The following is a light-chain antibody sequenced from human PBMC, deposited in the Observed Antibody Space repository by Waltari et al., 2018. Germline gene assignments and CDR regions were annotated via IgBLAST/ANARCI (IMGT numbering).Light chain of an antibody. J-gene: IGKJ4*01. CDR2: RAS. CDR3: QQYASTSLT. V-gene: IGKV1-5*03. Sequence: IQMTQSPSRLSASLGDRVTINCRASESVSTWLAWYQQKPGKAPKLLIYRASSLEGEVPSRFTGSGYGTEFTLTINNLQPEDFATYFYQQYASTSLTFGGGTEVEI. CDR1: ESVSTW.